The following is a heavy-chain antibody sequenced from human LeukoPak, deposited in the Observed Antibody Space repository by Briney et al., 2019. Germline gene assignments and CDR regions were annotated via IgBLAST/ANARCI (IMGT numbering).Heavy chain of an antibody. Sequence: GGSLRLSCAASGFTFRSHGMHGVRQAPGKGLEWVAGIWYDGSNKYYADSVKGRFTISRDNYKNTLYLQMNSLRAEDTAVYYCAKESPVAGTYYYYYMDVWGKGTTVTVSS. CDR2: IWYDGSNK. D-gene: IGHD6-19*01. V-gene: IGHV3-33*06. CDR1: GFTFRSHG. J-gene: IGHJ6*03. CDR3: AKESPVAGTYYYYYMDV.